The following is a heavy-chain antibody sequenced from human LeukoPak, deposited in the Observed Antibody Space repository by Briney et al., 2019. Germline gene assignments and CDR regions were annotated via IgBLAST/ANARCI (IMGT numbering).Heavy chain of an antibody. CDR3: ARENDILTGYPRNYFDP. CDR2: ISSTGSTI. J-gene: IGHJ5*02. Sequence: GGSLRLSCAASGFTFNNYEMNWVRQAPGKGLEWVSYISSTGSTIYYADSVKGGFTISRDNAKNSLYLQMNSLRAEDTAVYYCARENDILTGYPRNYFDPWGQGTLVTVSS. D-gene: IGHD3-9*01. CDR1: GFTFNNYE. V-gene: IGHV3-48*03.